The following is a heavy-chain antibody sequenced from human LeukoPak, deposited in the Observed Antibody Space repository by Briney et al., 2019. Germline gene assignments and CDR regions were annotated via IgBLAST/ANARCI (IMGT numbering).Heavy chain of an antibody. J-gene: IGHJ3*02. D-gene: IGHD3-22*01. V-gene: IGHV4-34*01. CDR3: ASYSSGVHDASDI. CDR2: INHSGST. Sequence: KTSETLSLTCAVYGGSFSGYYWSWIRQPPGKGLEWIGEINHSGSTNYNPSLKSRVTISVDKSKNQFSLKLSSVTAADTAVYYCASYSSGVHDASDIWGQGTMVTVSS. CDR1: GGSFSGYY.